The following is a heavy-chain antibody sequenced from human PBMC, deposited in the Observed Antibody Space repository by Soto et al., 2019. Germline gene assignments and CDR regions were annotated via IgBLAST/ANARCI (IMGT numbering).Heavy chain of an antibody. CDR2: ISYDGSNK. Sequence: GGSLRLSCAASGFTFSSYGMHWVRQAPGKGLEWVAVISYDGSNKYYADSVKGRFTISRDNSKNTLYLQMNSLRAEDTAVYYCAKDRELMTTVVTPLDYWGQGTLVTVSS. D-gene: IGHD4-17*01. J-gene: IGHJ4*02. CDR3: AKDRELMTTVVTPLDY. V-gene: IGHV3-30*18. CDR1: GFTFSSYG.